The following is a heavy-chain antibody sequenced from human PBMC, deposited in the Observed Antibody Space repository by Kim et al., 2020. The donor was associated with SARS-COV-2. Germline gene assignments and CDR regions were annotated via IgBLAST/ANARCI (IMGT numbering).Heavy chain of an antibody. CDR3: ARSLSKSNWNPGFFDL. V-gene: IGHV7-4-1*02. CDR1: GYSFSLRA. Sequence: ASVKVSCKASGYSFSLRAMAWVRQAPGQGLEWMGWINTKSGGPTYAQAFAGRFVFSLDTSVSTAYLEISSLQPEDTAIYYCARSLSKSNWNPGFFDLWGQGSPLAVSS. J-gene: IGHJ5*02. CDR2: INTKSGGP. D-gene: IGHD1-20*01.